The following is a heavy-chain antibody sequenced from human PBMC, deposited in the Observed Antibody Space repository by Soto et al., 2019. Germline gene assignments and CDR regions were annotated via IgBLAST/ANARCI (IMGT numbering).Heavy chain of an antibody. V-gene: IGHV3-48*02. D-gene: IGHD6-19*01. J-gene: IGHJ4*02. CDR1: GFTFSSYS. CDR3: ARDKRPRYSSGGTSYFDY. CDR2: ISSSSSTI. Sequence: PGGSLRLSCAASGFTFSSYSMNWVRQAPGKGLEWVSYISSSSSTIYYADSVKGRFTISRDNAKNSLYLQMNSLRDEDTAVYYSARDKRPRYSSGGTSYFDYWGQGTLVTVSS.